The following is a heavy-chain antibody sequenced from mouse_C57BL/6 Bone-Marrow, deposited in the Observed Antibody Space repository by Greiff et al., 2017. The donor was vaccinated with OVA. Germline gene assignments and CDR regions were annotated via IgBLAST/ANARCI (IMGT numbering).Heavy chain of an antibody. CDR1: GYTFTSYW. D-gene: IGHD2-2*01. J-gene: IGHJ1*03. V-gene: IGHV1-64*01. Sequence: VQLQQPGAELVKPGASVKLSCKASGYTFTSYWMHWVKQRPGQGLEWIGMIHPNSGSTNYNEKFKSKATLTVDKSSSTAYMQLSSLTSEDSAVYYCARSEGYNWYFDVWGTGTTVTVSS. CDR3: ARSEGYNWYFDV. CDR2: IHPNSGST.